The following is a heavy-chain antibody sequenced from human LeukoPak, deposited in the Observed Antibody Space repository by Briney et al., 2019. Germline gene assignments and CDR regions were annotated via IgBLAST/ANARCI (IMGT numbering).Heavy chain of an antibody. V-gene: IGHV1-69*06. CDR3: ARDLVYCGGDCYSGFDY. J-gene: IGHJ4*02. CDR1: GGTFSSYA. D-gene: IGHD2-21*02. CDR2: IIPIFGTA. Sequence: ASVKVSCNASGGTFSSYAISWVRQAPGQGLEWMGGIIPIFGTANYAQKFQGRVTITADKSTSTAYMELSSLRSEDTAVYYCARDLVYCGGDCYSGFDYWGQGTLVTVSS.